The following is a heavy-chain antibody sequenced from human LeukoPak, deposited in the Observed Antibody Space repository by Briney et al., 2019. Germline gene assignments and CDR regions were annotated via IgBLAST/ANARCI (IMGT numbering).Heavy chain of an antibody. CDR3: VRESVRDYYFDF. CDR2: IRSKALYGTS. Sequence: PGGSLRLSCSGSGFRFGGYALSWVRQAPGKGLEWVGFIRSKALYGTSEYAASVGGRFAISRDDSNNIVYLQMNSLKTEDTAVYFCVRESVRDYYFDFWGQGTLVTVSS. V-gene: IGHV3-49*04. D-gene: IGHD3-10*02. J-gene: IGHJ4*02. CDR1: GFRFGGYA.